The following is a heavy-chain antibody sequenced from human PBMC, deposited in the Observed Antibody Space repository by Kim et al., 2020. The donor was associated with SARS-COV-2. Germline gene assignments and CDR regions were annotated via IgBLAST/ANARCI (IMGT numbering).Heavy chain of an antibody. J-gene: IGHJ3*02. CDR3: ARGRPAMVTFTHLDAGEN. CDR1: GGTFSSYT. CDR2: IIPIFGTR. D-gene: IGHD5-18*01. Sequence: SVKVSCKASGGTFSSYTITWVRQAPGQGLEWMGGIIPIFGTRNYAQKFQGRVTIIADESANTAYLELRSLRSEDTAVYYCARGRPAMVTFTHLDAGENWGQGTMVTVSS. V-gene: IGHV1-69*13.